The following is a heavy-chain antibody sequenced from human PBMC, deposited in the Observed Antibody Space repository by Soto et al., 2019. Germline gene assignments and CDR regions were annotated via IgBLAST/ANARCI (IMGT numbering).Heavy chain of an antibody. Sequence: LSLTCTVSGSSISTGVYYWSWIRQHPGKGLEWIGYIYYSGSSSYNLSLKGRLTISVDTSKNQFSLKLSSVTAAETAVYYCASTRDYFDYWGQGILVTVSS. D-gene: IGHD1-1*01. CDR2: IYYSGSS. J-gene: IGHJ4*02. CDR1: GSSISTGVYY. V-gene: IGHV4-31*03. CDR3: ASTRDYFDY.